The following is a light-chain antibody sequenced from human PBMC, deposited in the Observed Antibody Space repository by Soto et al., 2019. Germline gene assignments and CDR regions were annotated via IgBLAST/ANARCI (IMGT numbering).Light chain of an antibody. CDR3: SSYTSSGTL. V-gene: IGLV2-14*01. Sequence: SALTQPASVSGSPGQSITISCTGTSSDVGSYNYVSWYQQHPGKAPKLMIYEVSNRPSGVSSRFSGSKSGNTASLTISGLQAEDEADYYCSSYTSSGTLFGTGTKVTVL. CDR1: SSDVGSYNY. CDR2: EVS. J-gene: IGLJ1*01.